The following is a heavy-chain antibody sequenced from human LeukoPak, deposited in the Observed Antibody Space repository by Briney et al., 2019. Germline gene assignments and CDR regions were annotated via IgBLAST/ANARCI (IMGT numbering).Heavy chain of an antibody. Sequence: ASVQVSCKASGYTFTSYGISWVRQAPGQGLEWLGWISAYNGNTNYAQKLQGRVTMTTDTSTSTAYMELRSLRSDDTAVYYCARDGGYPYCSGGSCSDYWGQGTLVTVSS. J-gene: IGHJ4*02. V-gene: IGHV1-18*04. D-gene: IGHD2-15*01. CDR2: ISAYNGNT. CDR3: ARDGGYPYCSGGSCSDY. CDR1: GYTFTSYG.